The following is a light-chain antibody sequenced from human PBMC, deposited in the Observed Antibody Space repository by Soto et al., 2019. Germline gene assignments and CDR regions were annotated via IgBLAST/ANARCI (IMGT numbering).Light chain of an antibody. CDR2: EVS. CDR3: SSYAGTNTPYV. CDR1: SSDVGGYYY. Sequence: QSALTQPRSASGSPGQSVTISCTGTSSDVGGYYYVSWYQQHPGKAPKLMIYEVSKRPSGVPDRFSGSKSGNTASLTVSGLQAEDEADYYCSSYAGTNTPYVFGTGTKVTVL. J-gene: IGLJ1*01. V-gene: IGLV2-8*01.